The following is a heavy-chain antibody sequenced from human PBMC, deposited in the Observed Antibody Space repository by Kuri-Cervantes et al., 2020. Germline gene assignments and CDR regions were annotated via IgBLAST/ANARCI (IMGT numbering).Heavy chain of an antibody. CDR1: GYTFTSFG. CDR3: ATGSNWADY. D-gene: IGHD7-27*01. Sequence: ASVKVSCKAFGYTFTSFGVTWVRQAPGQGLEWMGWLSAYNGNTHYAQKFQGRVRLTTDKSMSTAYMELRSLRSDDTAVYYCATGSNWADYWGQGTLVTVSS. J-gene: IGHJ4*02. V-gene: IGHV1-18*01. CDR2: LSAYNGNT.